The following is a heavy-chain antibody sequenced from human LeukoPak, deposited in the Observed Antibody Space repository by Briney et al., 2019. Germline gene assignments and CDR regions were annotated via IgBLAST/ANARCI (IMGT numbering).Heavy chain of an antibody. CDR3: AGNDYADY. CDR1: GFTFSSCE. V-gene: IGHV3-48*03. CDR2: ISSSGHAI. J-gene: IGHJ4*02. Sequence: GGSLRLSCAASGFTFSSCEMNWVRQAPGKGLEWVSYISSSGHAIYYADSVKGRFTISRDNAKNSLYLQMNSLRAEDTAVYYCAGNDYADYWGQGTLVTVSS.